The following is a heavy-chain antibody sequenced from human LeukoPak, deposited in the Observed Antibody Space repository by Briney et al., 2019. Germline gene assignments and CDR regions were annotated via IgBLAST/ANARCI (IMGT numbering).Heavy chain of an antibody. V-gene: IGHV4-59*01. CDR2: IYYSGST. D-gene: IGHD3-3*01. CDR3: AREGRFFIDY. Sequence: SETLSLTCTVSGGSISSYYLSWIRQPPGKGLEWIGYIYYSGSTNYNPSLKSRVTISVDTSKNQFSLKLSSVTAADTAVYYCAREGRFFIDYWGQGTLVTVSS. J-gene: IGHJ4*02. CDR1: GGSISSYY.